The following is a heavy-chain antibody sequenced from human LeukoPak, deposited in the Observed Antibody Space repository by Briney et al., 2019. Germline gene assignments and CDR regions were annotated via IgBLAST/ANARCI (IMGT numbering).Heavy chain of an antibody. D-gene: IGHD3-22*01. CDR2: INHSGST. V-gene: IGHV4-34*01. Sequence: SETLSLTCAVYGGSFSGYYWSWIRQPPGKGLEWIGEINHSGSTNYNPSLKSRVTISVDTSKNQFSLKLSSVTAADTAVYYCARGVAYYDSSGYYYYYHYGMDVWGQGTTVTVSS. CDR1: GGSFSGYY. CDR3: ARGVAYYDSSGYYYYYHYGMDV. J-gene: IGHJ6*02.